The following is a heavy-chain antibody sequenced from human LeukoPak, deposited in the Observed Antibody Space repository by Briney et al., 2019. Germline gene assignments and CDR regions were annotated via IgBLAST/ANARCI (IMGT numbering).Heavy chain of an antibody. J-gene: IGHJ4*02. CDR2: INPKNAGT. CDR3: ARTLYIAAAPGGFDY. V-gene: IGHV1-2*02. Sequence: ASVEVSCKASGYTFTGHYIHWVRQAPGQGLERMGWINPKNAGTNYAQKFQGRVTMTRDTSTGTAYMELSRLRSDDAAVYYCARTLYIAAAPGGFDYWGQGTLVAVSS. D-gene: IGHD6-13*01. CDR1: GYTFTGHY.